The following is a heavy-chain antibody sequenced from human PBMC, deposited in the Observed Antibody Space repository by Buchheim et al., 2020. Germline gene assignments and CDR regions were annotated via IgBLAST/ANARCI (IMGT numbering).Heavy chain of an antibody. CDR3: ARVQKSGGAIVSYYYYLDV. D-gene: IGHD3-16*02. V-gene: IGHV1-69*06. CDR1: GGTFSSYA. CDR2: IIPISGAT. Sequence: QVQLVQSGAEVKKPGSSVKVSCKASGGTFSSYAISWVRQAPGQGLEWMGGIIPISGATNYPQKFQGRVTITADKSTSTASMEVSSLRSEDTAVYYCARVQKSGGAIVSYYYYLDVWGKGTT. J-gene: IGHJ6*03.